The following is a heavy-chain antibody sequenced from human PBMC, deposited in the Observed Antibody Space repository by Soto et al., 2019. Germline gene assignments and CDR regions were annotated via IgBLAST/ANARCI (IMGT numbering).Heavy chain of an antibody. V-gene: IGHV1-18*01. Sequence: QVQLVQSGAEVRRPGASVKVSCKASGYTFSNDGINWVRQAPGQGLEWMGWISAYNGNTEYAQNFQGRVTMTTDTPASTAYMELRSLRSDGPAGDSVARGGASSAEYFHGMGVWGLGTTVTVSS. CDR2: ISAYNGNT. J-gene: IGHJ6*02. CDR1: GYTFSNDG. CDR3: ARGGASSAEYFHGMGV. D-gene: IGHD1-26*01.